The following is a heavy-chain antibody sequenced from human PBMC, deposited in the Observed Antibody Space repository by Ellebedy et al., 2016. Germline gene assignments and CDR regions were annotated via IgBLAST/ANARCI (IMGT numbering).Heavy chain of an antibody. CDR2: ISPYSGNT. D-gene: IGHD6-19*01. J-gene: IGHJ4*02. CDR3: ARDKTASSGWRIDY. V-gene: IGHV1-18*01. Sequence: ASVKVFCKASGYTFGSYGISWVRQAPGQGLEWMAWISPYSGNTKYAQKLQGRVTMTADTSTSTAYMELTSLTSDDTAVYYCARDKTASSGWRIDYWGQGTLVTVSS. CDR1: GYTFGSYG.